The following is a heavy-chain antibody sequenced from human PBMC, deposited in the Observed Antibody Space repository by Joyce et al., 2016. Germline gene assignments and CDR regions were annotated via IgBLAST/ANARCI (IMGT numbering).Heavy chain of an antibody. CDR1: GFTFSSYS. J-gene: IGHJ3*02. CDR2: ISSSSSTI. V-gene: IGHV3-48*01. CDR3: AKADYGDKIDAFDI. D-gene: IGHD4-17*01. Sequence: EVQLVESGGGLVQPGGSLSLSCAASGFTFSSYSMNWVSQGPGKGMVWVSYISSSSSTIYYADSVKGRFTISRDNAKNSLYLQRNSLRAEDTAVYYCAKADYGDKIDAFDIWGQGTMVTVSS.